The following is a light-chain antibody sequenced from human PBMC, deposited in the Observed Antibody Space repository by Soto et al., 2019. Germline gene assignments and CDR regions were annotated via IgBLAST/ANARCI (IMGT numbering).Light chain of an antibody. CDR2: DVS. J-gene: IGLJ3*02. Sequence: QSVLTQPASVSGSPGQSITISCTGTSSEVGGYNYVSWYQQHPGKAPKLMIYDVSNRPSGVSNRFSGSKSGNTASLTISGFQAEDEADYYCSSYTSSSTPWVFGGGTKLTVL. CDR1: SSEVGGYNY. V-gene: IGLV2-14*01. CDR3: SSYTSSSTPWV.